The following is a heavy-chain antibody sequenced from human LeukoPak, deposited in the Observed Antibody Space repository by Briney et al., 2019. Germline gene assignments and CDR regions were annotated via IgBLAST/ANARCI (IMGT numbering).Heavy chain of an antibody. D-gene: IGHD2-21*02. CDR1: GGIFSSYA. Sequence: SVKVSCKASGGIFSSYAISWVRQAPGQGLEWMGRVIPILGIANYAQKFQGRVTITADKSTSTAYMELSSLRSEDTAVYYCARGGLVVVTAIYYYHGMDVWGQGTTVTVSS. CDR3: ARGGLVVVTAIYYYHGMDV. CDR2: VIPILGIA. J-gene: IGHJ6*02. V-gene: IGHV1-69*04.